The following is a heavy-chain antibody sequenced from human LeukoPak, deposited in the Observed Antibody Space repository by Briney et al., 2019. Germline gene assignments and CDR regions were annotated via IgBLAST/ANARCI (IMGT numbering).Heavy chain of an antibody. D-gene: IGHD2-2*01. CDR1: GFTFSSYA. V-gene: IGHV3-23*01. Sequence: PGGYLSLSCAAPGFTFSSYAMSWVRLAPGKGLEWVSAISGSGGSTYYADSVKGRFTISRDNSKNTLYLQMNSLRAEDTAVYYCAKRRTHIVVVPAAIGAFDIWGQGTMVTVSS. CDR2: ISGSGGST. J-gene: IGHJ3*02. CDR3: AKRRTHIVVVPAAIGAFDI.